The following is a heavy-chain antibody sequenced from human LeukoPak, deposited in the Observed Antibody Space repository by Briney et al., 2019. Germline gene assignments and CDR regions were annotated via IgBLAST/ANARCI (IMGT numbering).Heavy chain of an antibody. Sequence: SETLSLTCTVSGGSISSYYWSWIRQPPGKGLEWIGYIYYSGSTNYNPSLRGRVTISVDTSKNQFSLKLSSVTAADTAVYYCAREAVSGWYDYFDYWGQGTLVTVSS. CDR1: GGSISSYY. CDR3: AREAVSGWYDYFDY. J-gene: IGHJ4*02. D-gene: IGHD6-19*01. CDR2: IYYSGST. V-gene: IGHV4-59*01.